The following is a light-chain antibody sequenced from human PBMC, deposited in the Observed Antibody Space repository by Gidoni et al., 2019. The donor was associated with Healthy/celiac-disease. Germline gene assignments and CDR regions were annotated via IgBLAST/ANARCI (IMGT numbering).Light chain of an antibody. V-gene: IGKV3-11*01. J-gene: IGKJ4*01. CDR3: QQRSNWPRALT. Sequence: IVLTQSPATLSFSPGERATLSCRASQSVSSYLAWYQQKPGQAPRLLIYDASNRATGIPARFSGSGSGTDFTLTISSLEPEDFAVYYCQQRSNWPRALTFGGGTKVEIK. CDR2: DAS. CDR1: QSVSSY.